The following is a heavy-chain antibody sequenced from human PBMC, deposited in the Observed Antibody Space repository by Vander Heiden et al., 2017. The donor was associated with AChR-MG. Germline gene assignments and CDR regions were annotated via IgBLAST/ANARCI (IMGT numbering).Heavy chain of an antibody. Sequence: QVPLQRWGPGHLKPSETLSLSCAVHGRAFSGDYWAWIRQPAGKGLEWIGESNNSGSTNYNPSLKSRVTISVDTSKNQFSRKLSSVTAADTAVYYCARGRRWLQSNFDYWGQGTLVTVSS. J-gene: IGHJ4*02. CDR1: GRAFSGDY. V-gene: IGHV4-34*01. D-gene: IGHD5-12*01. CDR2: SNNSGST. CDR3: ARGRRWLQSNFDY.